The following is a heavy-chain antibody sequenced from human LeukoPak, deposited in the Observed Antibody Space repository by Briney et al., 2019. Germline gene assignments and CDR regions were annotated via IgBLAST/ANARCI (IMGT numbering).Heavy chain of an antibody. V-gene: IGHV3-48*02. CDR2: ISSSSSTI. J-gene: IGHJ3*02. CDR1: GFTFSSYS. D-gene: IGHD2-15*01. CDR3: ARSRCSGGSCYAWGAAFDI. Sequence: GGSLRLSCAASGFTFSSYSMNWVRQAPGKGLEWVSYISSSSSTIYCADSVKGRFTISRDNAKNSLYLQMNSLRDEDTAVYYCARSRCSGGSCYAWGAAFDIWGQGTMVTVSS.